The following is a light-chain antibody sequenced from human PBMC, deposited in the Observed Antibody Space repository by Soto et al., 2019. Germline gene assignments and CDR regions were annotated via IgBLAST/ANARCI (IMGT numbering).Light chain of an antibody. Sequence: EIVMTQCPATLSVSPGERATLSCRASQSVSINLAWYQQKPGQAPRLLIYGASTRATGIPARFSGSGSGTEFTLTISSLPSEYIAVYYCQQRSRCPLTFGRGTKVDI. CDR1: QSVSIN. CDR3: QQRSRCPLT. V-gene: IGKV3-15*01. CDR2: GAS. J-gene: IGKJ4*01.